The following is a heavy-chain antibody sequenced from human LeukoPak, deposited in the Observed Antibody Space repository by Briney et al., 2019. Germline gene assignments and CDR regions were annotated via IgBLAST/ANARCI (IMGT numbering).Heavy chain of an antibody. Sequence: ASVKVSCKASGYTSTGYYMHWVRQAPGQGLEWMGWINPNSGGTNYAQKFQGRVTMTRDTSISTAYMELSRLRSDDTAVYYCARSHSSSWYAFDPWGQGTLVTVSS. CDR3: ARSHSSSWYAFDP. D-gene: IGHD6-13*01. CDR1: GYTSTGYY. CDR2: INPNSGGT. V-gene: IGHV1-2*02. J-gene: IGHJ5*02.